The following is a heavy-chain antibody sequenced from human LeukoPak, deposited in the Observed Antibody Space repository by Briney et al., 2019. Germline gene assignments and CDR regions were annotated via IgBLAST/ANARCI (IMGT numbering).Heavy chain of an antibody. CDR3: TGTRGPSYGSSWFDY. Sequence: GGSLTLSCAASEFTFSSYSMNWLRQAPGTGLEWVSTMSSSSTYIYYADSVKGRFTISRDNAKTSLYLQMNSLRAEDTAVYYCTGTRGPSYGSSWFDYWGQGALVTVSS. CDR2: MSSSSTYI. D-gene: IGHD6-13*01. CDR1: EFTFSSYS. J-gene: IGHJ4*02. V-gene: IGHV3-21*01.